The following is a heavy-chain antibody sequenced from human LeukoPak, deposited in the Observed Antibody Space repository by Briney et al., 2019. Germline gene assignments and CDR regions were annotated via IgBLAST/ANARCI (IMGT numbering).Heavy chain of an antibody. D-gene: IGHD6-6*01. CDR2: INHSGST. CDR3: ARASIAAYDY. Sequence: SETLSLTCAVYGGSFSGYYWSWIRQPPGKGLEWIGEINHSGSTNYNPSLKSRVTISVDTSKNQFSLKLSSVTAADTAVYYCARASIAAYDYWGQGTLVTVSS. V-gene: IGHV4-34*01. J-gene: IGHJ4*02. CDR1: GGSFSGYY.